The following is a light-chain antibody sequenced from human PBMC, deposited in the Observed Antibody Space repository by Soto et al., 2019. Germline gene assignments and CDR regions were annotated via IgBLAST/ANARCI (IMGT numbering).Light chain of an antibody. Sequence: EILLTHSPGTLSLSPGERATLSCGASQSVSSRYIAWYQQKPGQAPRLLIYGASSRATGIPDRFSGSGSGKGLSLAISTLEPEDFGVYYCQQYDNSAWRVGQGAQVDIK. J-gene: IGKJ1*01. CDR1: QSVSSRY. CDR3: QQYDNSAWR. CDR2: GAS. V-gene: IGKV3-20*01.